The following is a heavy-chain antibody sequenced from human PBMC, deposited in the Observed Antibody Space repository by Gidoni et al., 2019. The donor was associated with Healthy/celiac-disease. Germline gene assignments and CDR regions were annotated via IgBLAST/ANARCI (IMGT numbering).Heavy chain of an antibody. J-gene: IGHJ4*02. CDR2: IWYDGSNK. D-gene: IGHD3-22*01. CDR1: GFTFSSYG. Sequence: QVQLVESGGGVVQPGRSLRLSCAASGFTFSSYGMHWVRQAPGKGLEWVAVIWYDGSNKYYADSVKGRFTISRDNSKNTLYLQMNSLRAEDTAVYYCARDYYDSSGYYYEGTFDYWGQGTLVTVSS. CDR3: ARDYYDSSGYYYEGTFDY. V-gene: IGHV3-33*01.